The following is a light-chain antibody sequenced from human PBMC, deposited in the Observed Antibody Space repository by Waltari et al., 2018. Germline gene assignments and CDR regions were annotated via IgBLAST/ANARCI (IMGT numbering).Light chain of an antibody. CDR2: LNSDGSH. J-gene: IGLJ2*01. V-gene: IGLV4-69*01. CDR1: SGHSNYA. Sequence: QLVLTQSPSASASLGASVKLTCTLSSGHSNYAIACHQQLPEKGPRCLMKLNSDGSHNKGDGVPDRFSGSSSGAERYLTISSLQSEDEADYYCQTWGTGIVIFGGGTRLTVL. CDR3: QTWGTGIVI.